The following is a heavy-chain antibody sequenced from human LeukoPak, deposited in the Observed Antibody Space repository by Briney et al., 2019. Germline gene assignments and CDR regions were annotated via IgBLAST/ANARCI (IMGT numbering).Heavy chain of an antibody. J-gene: IGHJ4*02. Sequence: GGSLRLSCAASGFTFASYWMHWVRQAPGKGLVWLSRINTDGTITSYADSLEGRFTISRDNAKNTVYLQMNSLRTEDTAVYYCARPGVGFDYWGQGALVTVSS. CDR3: ARPGVGFDY. V-gene: IGHV3-74*01. CDR1: GFTFASYW. CDR2: INTDGTIT.